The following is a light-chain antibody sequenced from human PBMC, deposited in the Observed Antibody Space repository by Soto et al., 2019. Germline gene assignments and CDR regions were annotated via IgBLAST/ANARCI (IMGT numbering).Light chain of an antibody. Sequence: EIVMTQSPATLSVSPGERATLSCRASQSVSSNLAWYQQKPGQAPRLLIYGASTRATGIPARFSGSGSGTEFTLTISSLQSEDFAVYYCQHTGGSPFTFGPGTRVDIK. CDR1: QSVSSN. V-gene: IGKV3-15*01. CDR3: QHTGGSPFT. J-gene: IGKJ3*01. CDR2: GAS.